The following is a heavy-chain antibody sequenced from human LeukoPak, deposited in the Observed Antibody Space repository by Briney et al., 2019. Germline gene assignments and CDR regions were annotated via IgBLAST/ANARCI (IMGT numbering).Heavy chain of an antibody. CDR1: GGTFSSYA. Sequence: GASVKVSCKASGGTFSSYAISWVRQAPGQGLEWMGWINPNSGGTNYAQKFQGWVTMTRDTSISTAYMELSRLKSDDTAVYYCARGGYYYDPPGDFWGQGTLVTVSS. CDR2: INPNSGGT. V-gene: IGHV1-2*04. D-gene: IGHD3-22*01. CDR3: ARGGYYYDPPGDF. J-gene: IGHJ4*02.